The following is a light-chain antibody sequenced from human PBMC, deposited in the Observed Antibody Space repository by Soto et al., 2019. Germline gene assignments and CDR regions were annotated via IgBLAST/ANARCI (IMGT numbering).Light chain of an antibody. CDR1: NIGSKS. Sequence: SYELTQPPSVSVAPGQTATFTCGADNIGSKSVHWYQKKPGQAPPLVVFADSDRPPGIPARFSAFNSGNTAILTISMVEDGDEADYYCHVWDISGDQVVFGGGTKLTVL. CDR2: ADS. V-gene: IGLV3-21*02. J-gene: IGLJ2*01. CDR3: HVWDISGDQVV.